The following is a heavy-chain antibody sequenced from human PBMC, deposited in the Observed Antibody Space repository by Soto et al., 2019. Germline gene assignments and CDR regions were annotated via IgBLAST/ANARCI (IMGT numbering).Heavy chain of an antibody. J-gene: IGHJ5*02. CDR3: ARERPDGARLDP. D-gene: IGHD6-6*01. V-gene: IGHV4-30-4*01. CDR2: IYYSGST. CDR1: GGSISRGDYY. Sequence: QVQLQESGPGLVKPSQTLSLTCTVSGGSISRGDYYWSWIRQPPGKCLEWIGYIYYSGSTYYNPSLEGRVTISVDPSKNQFSLKLSSVTAADTAVYYCARERPDGARLDPWGQGTLVTASS.